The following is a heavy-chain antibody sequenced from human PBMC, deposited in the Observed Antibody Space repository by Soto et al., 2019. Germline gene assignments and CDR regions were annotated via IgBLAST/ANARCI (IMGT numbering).Heavy chain of an antibody. D-gene: IGHD1-26*01. J-gene: IGHJ5*02. CDR3: ERGSGPGP. CDR1: GGSFNGYY. Sequence: PSETLSLTCAVYGGSFNGYYWSWIRQPPGKGLEWIGDINHSGSTNYNPSLKSRVTISVDTSKNQFSLKLSSVTAADTGVCYSERGSGPGPWGQGTLVTVSS. V-gene: IGHV4-34*01. CDR2: INHSGST.